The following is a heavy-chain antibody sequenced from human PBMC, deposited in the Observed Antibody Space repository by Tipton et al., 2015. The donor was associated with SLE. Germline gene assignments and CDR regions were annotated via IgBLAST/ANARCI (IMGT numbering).Heavy chain of an antibody. V-gene: IGHV3-48*04. Sequence: SLRLSCAASGFTFSSYAMSWVRQAPGKGLEWVSYISSSGSTIYYADSVKGRFTISRDNAKNSLYLQMNSLRAEDTAVYYCARGEIGTMIVVLHGAFDIWGQGTMVTVSS. J-gene: IGHJ3*02. D-gene: IGHD3-22*01. CDR3: ARGEIGTMIVVLHGAFDI. CDR2: ISSSGSTI. CDR1: GFTFSSYA.